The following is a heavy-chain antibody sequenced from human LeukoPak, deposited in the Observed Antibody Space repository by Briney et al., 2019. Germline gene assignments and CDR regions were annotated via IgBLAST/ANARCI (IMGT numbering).Heavy chain of an antibody. CDR2: IIPIFGTA. J-gene: IGHJ4*02. CDR3: ARGRTPTIFGVVITFDY. V-gene: IGHV1-69*13. D-gene: IGHD3-3*01. Sequence: SVKVSCKASGGTFSSYAISWVRQAPGQGLEWMGGIIPIFGTANYAQKFQGRVTITADESTSTAYMELSSLRSEDTAVYYCARGRTPTIFGVVITFDYWGQGTLVTVSS. CDR1: GGTFSSYA.